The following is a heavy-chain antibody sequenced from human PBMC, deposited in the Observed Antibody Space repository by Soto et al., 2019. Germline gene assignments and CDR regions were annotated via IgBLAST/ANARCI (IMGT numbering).Heavy chain of an antibody. CDR3: ARGRKVTGTTRYYYGMDV. Sequence: ASVKVSCKASGYTFTSYDINWARQATGQGLEWMGWMNPNSGNTGYAQKFQGRVTMTRNTSISTAYMELSSLRSEDTAVYYCARGRKVTGTTRYYYGMDVWGQGTTVTVSS. CDR1: GYTFTSYD. J-gene: IGHJ6*02. CDR2: MNPNSGNT. D-gene: IGHD1-7*01. V-gene: IGHV1-8*01.